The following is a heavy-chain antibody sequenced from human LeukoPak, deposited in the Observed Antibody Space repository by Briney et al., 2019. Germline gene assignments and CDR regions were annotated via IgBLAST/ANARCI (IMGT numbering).Heavy chain of an antibody. CDR1: GFTFDDYA. CDR2: ISGDGGST. CDR3: AKEIDTLGTNAFDI. Sequence: GGSLRLSCAASGFTFDDYAMHWVRQAPGKGLEWVSLISGDGGSTYYADSVRGRFTISRDNSKNSLYLQMDSLRTEDTAFYYCAKEIDTLGTNAFDIWGQGTMVAVSS. D-gene: IGHD2-15*01. V-gene: IGHV3-43*02. J-gene: IGHJ3*02.